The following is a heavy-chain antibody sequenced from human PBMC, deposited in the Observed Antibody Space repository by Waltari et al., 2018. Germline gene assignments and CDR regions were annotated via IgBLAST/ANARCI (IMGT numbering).Heavy chain of an antibody. J-gene: IGHJ4*02. V-gene: IGHV3-74*01. CDR1: GFDFSTFR. Sequence: EVQLVESGGGLVQPGGSLRLSCAASGFDFSTFRMHWVRQAPGKGLVWVSRINSDDVTTSYADSVKGRFTISRDNGRNTVYLKMNDLRVDDTAVYYCTRGGSRGFDHWGQGTLVTVSS. D-gene: IGHD3-16*01. CDR3: TRGGSRGFDH. CDR2: INSDDVTT.